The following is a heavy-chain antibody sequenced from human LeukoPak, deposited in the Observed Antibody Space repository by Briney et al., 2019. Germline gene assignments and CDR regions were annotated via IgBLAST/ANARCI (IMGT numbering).Heavy chain of an antibody. V-gene: IGHV1-69*13. CDR3: ASLGYSGYDFNY. J-gene: IGHJ4*02. CDR1: GGTFSSYA. CDR2: IIPIFGTA. D-gene: IGHD5-12*01. Sequence: GASVKVSCKASGGTFSSYAISWVRQAPGQGLEWMGGIIPIFGTANYAQKFQGRVTITADESTSTAYMELSSLRSEDTAVYYCASLGYSGYDFNYWGQGTLVTVSS.